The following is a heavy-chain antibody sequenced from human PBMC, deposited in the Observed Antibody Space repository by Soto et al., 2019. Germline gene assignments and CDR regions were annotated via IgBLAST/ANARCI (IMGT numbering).Heavy chain of an antibody. CDR3: ARSARITIFGVFISTVANWFDP. CDR2: INAGNGNT. Sequence: ASVKVSCKASGYTFTSYAMHWVRQAPGQRLEWMGWINAGNGNTKYSQKFQGRVTITRDTSASTAYMELSSLRSEDTAVYYCARSARITIFGVFISTVANWFDPWGKGTLVTVSS. V-gene: IGHV1-3*01. J-gene: IGHJ5*02. D-gene: IGHD3-3*01. CDR1: GYTFTSYA.